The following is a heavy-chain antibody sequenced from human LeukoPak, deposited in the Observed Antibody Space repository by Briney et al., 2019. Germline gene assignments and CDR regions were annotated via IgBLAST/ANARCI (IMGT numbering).Heavy chain of an antibody. J-gene: IGHJ4*02. D-gene: IGHD3-22*01. CDR3: ARTNSSGYFPPCKY. CDR1: GFTFSSYE. Sequence: GGSLRLSCAASGFTFSSYEMNWVRQAPGKGLEWVSYISSSGSTIYYADSVKGRFTISRDNSKNTLYLQMNSLRAEDTAVYYCARTNSSGYFPPCKYWGQGTLVTVSS. V-gene: IGHV3-48*03. CDR2: ISSSGSTI.